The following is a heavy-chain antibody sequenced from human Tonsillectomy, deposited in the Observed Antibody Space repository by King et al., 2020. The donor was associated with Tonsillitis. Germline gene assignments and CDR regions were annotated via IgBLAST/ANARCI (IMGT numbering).Heavy chain of an antibody. CDR1: GGSTSSYY. CDR2: MYYSGTT. CDR3: ARQQIYYDILSAYSPFWYFDL. V-gene: IGHV4-59*08. Sequence: VQLQESGPGLVKPSETLSLTCTVSGGSTSSYYWSWIRQPPGKGLEWIGYMYYSGTTNNNPSLESRVTISIDTSNNQFSLKLSSVTAADTAGYYCARQQIYYDILSAYSPFWYFDLWGRGTLVTVSS. D-gene: IGHD3-9*01. J-gene: IGHJ2*01.